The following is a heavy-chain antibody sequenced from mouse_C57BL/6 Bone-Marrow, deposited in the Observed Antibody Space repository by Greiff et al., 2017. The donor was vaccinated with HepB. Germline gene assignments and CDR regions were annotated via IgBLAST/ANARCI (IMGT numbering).Heavy chain of an antibody. CDR2: IDPEDGET. CDR3: ARSDLLSTLYFDG. Sequence: EVQVVESGAELVKPGASVKLSCTASGFNIKDYYMHWVKQRTEQGLEWIGRIDPEDGETKYAPKFQGKATITADTSSNTAFLQLSSLTSEDTAVYYCARSDLLSTLYFDGWGKGTTLTVSS. J-gene: IGHJ2*01. CDR1: GFNIKDYY. V-gene: IGHV14-2*01.